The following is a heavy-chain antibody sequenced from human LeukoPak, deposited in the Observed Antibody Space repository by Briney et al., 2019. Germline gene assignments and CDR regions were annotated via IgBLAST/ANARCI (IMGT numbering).Heavy chain of an antibody. D-gene: IGHD2-15*01. CDR1: GGTFSSYA. V-gene: IGHV1-69*01. CDR3: ARAATSYYYYYGMDV. J-gene: IGHJ6*02. Sequence: ASVKVSCKASGGTFSSYAISWVRQAPGQGLEWMGGIVPIFGTANYAQKFQGRVTITADESTSTAYMELSSLRSEDTAVYYCARAATSYYYYYGMDVWGQGTTVTVSS. CDR2: IVPIFGTA.